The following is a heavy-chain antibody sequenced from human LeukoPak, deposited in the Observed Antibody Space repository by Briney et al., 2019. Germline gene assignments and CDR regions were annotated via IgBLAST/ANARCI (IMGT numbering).Heavy chain of an antibody. CDR2: IYYSGTT. CDR1: GGSISSGTYH. V-gene: IGHV4-31*03. D-gene: IGHD1-26*01. J-gene: IGHJ4*02. CDR3: ARRGSENSFDY. Sequence: PSENLSLTCTVSGGSISSGTYHWNWIRQHPGKGLEWIGYIYYSGTTSYDPPLKSRVTISVDTSKNQFSLKLNSLTAADTAVYYCARRGSENSFDYWGQGTLVTVSS.